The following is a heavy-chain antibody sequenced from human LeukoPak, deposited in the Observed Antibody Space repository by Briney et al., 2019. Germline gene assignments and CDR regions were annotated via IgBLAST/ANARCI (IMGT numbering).Heavy chain of an antibody. J-gene: IGHJ4*02. CDR1: GYTFTVNY. CDR2: INPNSGGT. CDR3: ARVGFCTNGVCYSFDY. V-gene: IGHV1-2*02. Sequence: ASVKVSCKPSGYTFTVNYIHWVRQAPGQGPEWRGWINPNSGGTNYAQKFQGRVTMTRDTSISTAYMELSRLTSDDTAVYYCARVGFCTNGVCYSFDYWGQGTLVTVSS. D-gene: IGHD2-8*01.